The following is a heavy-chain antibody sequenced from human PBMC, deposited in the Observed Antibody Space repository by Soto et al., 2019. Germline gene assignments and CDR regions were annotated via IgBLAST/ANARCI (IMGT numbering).Heavy chain of an antibody. CDR3: ATGSLIPQYFAY. V-gene: IGHV1-24*01. CDR2: FDPEDGET. CDR1: GYTLTELS. J-gene: IGHJ4*02. Sequence: QVQLVQSGAEVKKPGASVKVSCKVSGYTLTELSMHWVRQAPGKGLEWMGSFDPEDGETIYAQKFQGRVTMTEDTSTALPYMELSSLRSEDTAISYCATGSLIPQYFAYWGQGTLVTVSS.